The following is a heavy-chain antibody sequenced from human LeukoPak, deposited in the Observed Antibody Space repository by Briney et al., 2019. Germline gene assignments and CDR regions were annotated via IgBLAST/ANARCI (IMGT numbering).Heavy chain of an antibody. CDR1: GYTFTSYG. J-gene: IGHJ6*02. CDR2: ISAYNGNT. CDR3: ARDDVYGSETSVSLLNYGMDV. V-gene: IGHV1-18*01. D-gene: IGHD3-10*01. Sequence: ASVKVSCKASGYTFTSYGISWVRQAPGQGLEWMGWISAYNGNTNYAQKLQGRVTMTTDTSTSTAYMELRSLRSDDTAVYYCARDDVYGSETSVSLLNYGMDVWGQGTTVTVSS.